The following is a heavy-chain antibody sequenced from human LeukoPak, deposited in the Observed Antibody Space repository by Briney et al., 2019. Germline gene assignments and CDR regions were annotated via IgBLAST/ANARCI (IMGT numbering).Heavy chain of an antibody. V-gene: IGHV3-30-3*01. D-gene: IGHD5-18*01. CDR1: GFTFSMHA. CDR3: ARDPPGGTDMDDAFDM. CDR2: ISYDGNNE. J-gene: IGHJ3*02. Sequence: EAGRSLRLSCVASGFTFSMHAMHWIRQAPGKGLEWVALISYDGNNEYYADSVKGRFTISRDNSKNTLYLQMSSLRVEDTAVYYCARDPPGGTDMDDAFDMWGQGTMVSVSS.